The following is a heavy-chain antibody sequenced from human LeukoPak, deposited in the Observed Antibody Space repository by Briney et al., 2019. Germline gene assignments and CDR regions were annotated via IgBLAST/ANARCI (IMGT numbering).Heavy chain of an antibody. CDR2: INPNSGGT. CDR3: ARIETPYSGSGRGRY. CDR1: GYTFIGYY. J-gene: IGHJ4*02. Sequence: GASAKVSCKASGYTFIGYYMHWVRQAPGQGLEWMGRINPNSGGTNYAQKFQGRVTMTRDTSISTAYMELSRLRSDDTAVYYCARIETPYSGSGRGRYWGQGTLVTVSS. V-gene: IGHV1-2*06. D-gene: IGHD1-26*01.